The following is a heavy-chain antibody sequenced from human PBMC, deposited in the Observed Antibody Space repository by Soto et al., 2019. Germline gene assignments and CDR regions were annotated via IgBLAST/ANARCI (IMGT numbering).Heavy chain of an antibody. Sequence: TLSLTCTVSGGSISSGGYYWSWIRQHPGKGLEWIGYIYYSGSTYYNPSLKSRVTISVDTSKNQFSLKLSSVTAADTAVYYCALGAGGNDAFDIWGQGTMVTVSS. J-gene: IGHJ3*02. D-gene: IGHD1-26*01. CDR1: GGSISSGGYY. CDR3: ALGAGGNDAFDI. CDR2: IYYSGST. V-gene: IGHV4-31*03.